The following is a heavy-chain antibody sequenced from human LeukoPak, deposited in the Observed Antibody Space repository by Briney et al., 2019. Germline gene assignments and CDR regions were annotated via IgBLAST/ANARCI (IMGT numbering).Heavy chain of an antibody. V-gene: IGHV3-48*03. D-gene: IGHD3-22*01. CDR3: ARDHSMGVNDSSGYYLDY. CDR2: ISSSGSTI. J-gene: IGHJ4*02. Sequence: GGSLRLSCAASGFTFSSYEMNWVRQAPGKGLEWVSYISSSGSTIYYADSVKGRFTISRDNAKNSLYLQMNSLRAEDTAVYYCARDHSMGVNDSSGYYLDYWGQGTLVTVPS. CDR1: GFTFSSYE.